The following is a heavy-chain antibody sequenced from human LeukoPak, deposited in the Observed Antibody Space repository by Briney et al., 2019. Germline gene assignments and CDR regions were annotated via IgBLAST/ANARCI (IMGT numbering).Heavy chain of an antibody. D-gene: IGHD1-26*01. V-gene: IGHV1-2*06. Sequence: ASVKVSCKASGYTFTGYYMHWVRQAPGQGLEWMGRINPNSGGTNYAQKFQGRVTMTRDTSISTAYMELSRLRSDDTAVYYCARDHRGSYLFDYWSQGTLVTVSS. J-gene: IGHJ4*02. CDR2: INPNSGGT. CDR1: GYTFTGYY. CDR3: ARDHRGSYLFDY.